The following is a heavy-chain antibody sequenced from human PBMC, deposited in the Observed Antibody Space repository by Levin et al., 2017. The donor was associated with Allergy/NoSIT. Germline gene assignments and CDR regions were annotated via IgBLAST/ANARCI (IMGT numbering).Heavy chain of an antibody. CDR2: INPSGGST. D-gene: IGHD5-18*01. CDR1: GYTFTSYY. Sequence: GESLKISCKASGYTFTSYYMHWVRQAPGQGLEWMGIINPSGGSTSYAQKFQGRVTMTRDTSTSTVYMELSSLRSEDTAVYYCARAYEGQLWLYYWGQGTLVTVSS. J-gene: IGHJ4*02. CDR3: ARAYEGQLWLYY. V-gene: IGHV1-46*01.